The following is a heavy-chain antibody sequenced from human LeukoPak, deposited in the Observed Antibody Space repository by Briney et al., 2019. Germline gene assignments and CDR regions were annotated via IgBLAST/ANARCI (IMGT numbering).Heavy chain of an antibody. J-gene: IGHJ5*02. Sequence: SETLSLTCTVSGYSISSGYYWGWIRQPPGKGLEWIGSIYHSGSTYYNPSLKSRVTISVDTSKNQFSLKLSSVTAADTAVYYCARHLRWFDPWGQGTLVTVSS. CDR2: IYHSGST. CDR1: GYSISSGYY. D-gene: IGHD3-3*02. V-gene: IGHV4-38-2*02. CDR3: ARHLRWFDP.